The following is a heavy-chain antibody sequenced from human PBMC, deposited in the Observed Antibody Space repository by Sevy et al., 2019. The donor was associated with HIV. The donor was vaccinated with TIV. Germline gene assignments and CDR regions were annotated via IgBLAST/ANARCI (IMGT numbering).Heavy chain of an antibody. J-gene: IGHJ5*02. CDR3: AREAWGIIAH. CDR2: IYDNGIT. CDR1: GGSINSYY. V-gene: IGHV4-59*13. Sequence: SETLSLTCSVSGGSINSYYWTWIRQPPGKGLEWIGYIYDNGITSYNPSLQGRVTISLDTSMSQFTLKMTSVSAAETAIYYCAREAWGIIAHWGQGTLVTVSS. D-gene: IGHD7-27*01.